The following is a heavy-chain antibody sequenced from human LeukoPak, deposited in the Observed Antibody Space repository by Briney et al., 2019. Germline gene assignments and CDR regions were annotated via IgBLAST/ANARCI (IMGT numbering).Heavy chain of an antibody. V-gene: IGHV3-48*03. Sequence: GGSLRLSCAASGFTFSSYEMNWVRQAPGKGLEWVSYISSSGSTIYYADSVKGRFTISRDNSKNTLYLQMNSLRAEDTAVYYCARGGGDDSSGYYFDYWGQGTLVTVSS. CDR2: ISSSGSTI. D-gene: IGHD3-22*01. J-gene: IGHJ4*02. CDR3: ARGGGDDSSGYYFDY. CDR1: GFTFSSYE.